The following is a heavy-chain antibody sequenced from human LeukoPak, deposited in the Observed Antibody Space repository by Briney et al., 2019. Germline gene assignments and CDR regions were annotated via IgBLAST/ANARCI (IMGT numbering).Heavy chain of an antibody. D-gene: IGHD6-13*01. CDR1: GVSISSSSYY. CDR2: IYYSGST. CDR3: ARRSSSWYSKIDS. J-gene: IGHJ4*02. V-gene: IGHV4-39*01. Sequence: KTSETLSLTCTVSGVSISSSSYYWGWIRQPPRKGLEWIGNIYYSGSTYYNPSLKSRVTISEDTSKNQFSLKLSSVTAADTAVYYCARRSSSWYSKIDSWGQGTLVTVSS.